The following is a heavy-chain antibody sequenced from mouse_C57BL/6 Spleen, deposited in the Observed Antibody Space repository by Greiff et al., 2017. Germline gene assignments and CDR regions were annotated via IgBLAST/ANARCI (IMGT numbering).Heavy chain of an antibody. CDR3: ARNYDYDEGVIYFDY. CDR1: GFTFSSYA. J-gene: IGHJ2*01. CDR2: ISDGGSYT. Sequence: EVKVVESGGGLVKPGGSLKLSCAASGFTFSSYAMSWVRQTPEKRLEWVATISDGGSYTYYPDNVKGRYTISRDNAKNNLYLQMSHLKSEDTAMYYCARNYDYDEGVIYFDYWGQGTTRTVSS. D-gene: IGHD2-4*01. V-gene: IGHV5-4*03.